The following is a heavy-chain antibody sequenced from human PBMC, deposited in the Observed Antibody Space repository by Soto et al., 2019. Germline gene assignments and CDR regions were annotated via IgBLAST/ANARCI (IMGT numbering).Heavy chain of an antibody. CDR3: ARDPLGYSSPHCFDH. CDR1: GPSVGTGCHY. J-gene: IGHJ4*02. V-gene: IGHV4-61*03. D-gene: IGHD6-13*01. CDR2: PYYSGTT. Sequence: ESLSPTRSVDGPSVGTGCHYWSWIRQYPGKGLEWIGFPYYSGTTNSKPSLKSRVTITVDTTKNHFSVKVSSVTAAATAVYCGARDPLGYSSPHCFDHWGQGTLVTVSS.